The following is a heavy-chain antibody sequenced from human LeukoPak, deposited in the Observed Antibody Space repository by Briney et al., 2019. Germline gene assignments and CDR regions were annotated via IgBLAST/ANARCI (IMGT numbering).Heavy chain of an antibody. V-gene: IGHV3-15*01. CDR3: TTNDAFDI. CDR2: IKTSTDGGTT. Sequence: GGSLRLPCAASGFTLSNAWLNWVRQAPGKALEWVGSIKTSTDGGTTDYAAPVKGRFTISRDDSKNTLYLLMNSLKTEDTAVYYCTTNDAFDIWGQGTKVTVSS. J-gene: IGHJ3*02. CDR1: GFTLSNAW.